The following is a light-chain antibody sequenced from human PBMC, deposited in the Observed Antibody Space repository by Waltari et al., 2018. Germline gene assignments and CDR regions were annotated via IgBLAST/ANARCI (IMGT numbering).Light chain of an antibody. V-gene: IGKV1-5*03. J-gene: IGKJ1*01. CDR3: QQYDNYWT. CDR1: PSITTW. CDR2: RAA. Sequence: DIQMTQSPSTLSASVGDRVTITCRASPSITTWLAWYKQKPGKAPKLLIYRAANLESGVPSRFSGSGSGTEFTLTISSLQPDDFATYYCQQYDNYWTFGQGTKVEIK.